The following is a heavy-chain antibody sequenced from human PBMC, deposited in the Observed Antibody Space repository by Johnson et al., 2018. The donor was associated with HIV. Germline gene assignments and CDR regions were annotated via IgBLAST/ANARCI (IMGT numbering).Heavy chain of an antibody. Sequence: QVQLVESGGGLVKPGGSLRLSCAASGFTFSDYYMSWIRQAPGKGLEWVAYISSIGTGRYSAYSVTGRCPISRDNSKNTLYLQMQRMRAEDAAVYYCAKDKWFGELFSAFDIWGQGTMVTVSS. CDR2: ISSIGTGR. CDR1: GFTFSDYY. CDR3: AKDKWFGELFSAFDI. J-gene: IGHJ3*02. V-gene: IGHV3-11*04. D-gene: IGHD3-10*01.